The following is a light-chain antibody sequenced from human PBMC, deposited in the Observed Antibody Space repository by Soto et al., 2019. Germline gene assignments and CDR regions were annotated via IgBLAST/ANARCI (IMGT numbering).Light chain of an antibody. CDR2: LGS. CDR3: MQAVQTPIT. J-gene: IGKJ5*01. Sequence: DIVMTQSPLSLPVTPGEPASISCRSSQSLLHSNGYNFLDWYLQKPGQSPQLLIYLGSNRASGVPDRFSGSESGTDFTLKISRVEAEDVGVYYCMQAVQTPITFGQGTRLEMK. V-gene: IGKV2-28*01. CDR1: QSLLHSNGYNF.